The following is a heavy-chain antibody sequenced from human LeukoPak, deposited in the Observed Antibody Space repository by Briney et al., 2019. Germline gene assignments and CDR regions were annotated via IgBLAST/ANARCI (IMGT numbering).Heavy chain of an antibody. D-gene: IGHD6-13*01. Sequence: GGSLRLSCAASGFTFSSYSMNWVRQAPGKGLEWVSPISSSSSYIYYADSVKGRFTISRDNAKNSLYLQMNSLRAEDTAVYYCARVREQQLVGTDYYYYGMDVWGQGTTVTVSS. CDR2: ISSSSSYI. CDR1: GFTFSSYS. CDR3: ARVREQQLVGTDYYYYGMDV. V-gene: IGHV3-21*01. J-gene: IGHJ6*02.